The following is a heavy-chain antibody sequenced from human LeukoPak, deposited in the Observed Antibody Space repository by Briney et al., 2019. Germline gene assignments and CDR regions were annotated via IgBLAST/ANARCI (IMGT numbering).Heavy chain of an antibody. CDR3: AKDLNTYYYDSSGPDYFDY. CDR2: IGGSGDFT. CDR1: GFTFSAYA. D-gene: IGHD3-22*01. Sequence: GGSLRLSCAASGFTFSAYAMRWVRQAPGKGLEWVSAIGGSGDFTFYADSVKGRFTISRDNSKNTLYLQMNSLRAEDTAVYYCAKDLNTYYYDSSGPDYFDYWGQGTLVTVSS. V-gene: IGHV3-23*01. J-gene: IGHJ4*02.